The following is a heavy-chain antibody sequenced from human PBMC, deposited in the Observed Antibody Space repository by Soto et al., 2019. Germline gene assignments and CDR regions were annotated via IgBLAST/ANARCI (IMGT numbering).Heavy chain of an antibody. Sequence: EVQLVETGGGLVQPGGSLRLSCAASGFTFSSYNMNWVRQAPGKGLEWVSYISSSRSTIYYADSVKGRFTISRDNAKNSLYLQMNSLRAEDTAVYYCARDCPGSSTTCYGNEWFDSWGQGTLVTVSS. CDR2: ISSSRSTI. CDR1: GFTFSSYN. D-gene: IGHD2-2*01. J-gene: IGHJ5*01. V-gene: IGHV3-48*01. CDR3: ARDCPGSSTTCYGNEWFDS.